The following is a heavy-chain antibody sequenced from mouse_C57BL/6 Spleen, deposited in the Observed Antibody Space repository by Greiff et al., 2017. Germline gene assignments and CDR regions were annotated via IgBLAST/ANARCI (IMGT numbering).Heavy chain of an antibody. J-gene: IGHJ4*01. CDR1: GYSFTDYN. CDR2: INPNYGTT. Sequence: EVKLQESGPELVKPGASVKISCKASGYSFTDYNMNWVKQSNGKSLEWIGVINPNYGTTSYNQKFKGKATLTVDQSSSTAYMQLNSLTSEDSAVYYCARKLLLRYHAMDYWGQGTSVTVSS. V-gene: IGHV1-39*01. CDR3: ARKLLLRYHAMDY. D-gene: IGHD1-1*01.